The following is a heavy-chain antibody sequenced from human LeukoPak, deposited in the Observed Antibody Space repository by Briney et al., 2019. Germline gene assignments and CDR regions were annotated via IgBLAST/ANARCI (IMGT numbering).Heavy chain of an antibody. Sequence: GGSLRLSCAASGFTFSSYAMSWVRQAPGEGLEWVSAISGSGGSTYYADSVKGRFTISRDNSKNTLYLQMNSLRAEDTAVYYCAKDLTRAGTVTTNWFDPWGQGTLVTVSS. J-gene: IGHJ5*02. V-gene: IGHV3-23*01. CDR1: GFTFSSYA. CDR2: ISGSGGST. CDR3: AKDLTRAGTVTTNWFDP. D-gene: IGHD4-17*01.